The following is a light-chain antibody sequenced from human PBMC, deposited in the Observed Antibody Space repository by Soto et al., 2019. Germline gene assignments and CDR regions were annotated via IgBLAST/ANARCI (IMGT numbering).Light chain of an antibody. V-gene: IGKV3-20*01. J-gene: IGKJ1*01. CDR2: GAS. Sequence: EIVLTQSPGTLSLSPGERATLSCRASQSVSSSYLAWYQQKPGQAPRLLIYGASSRATGLPDKFSGSGSGTDFTVPIRRMEPEEFAVYYCQEDGSSPRTFGQGTKVEIK. CDR1: QSVSSSY. CDR3: QEDGSSPRT.